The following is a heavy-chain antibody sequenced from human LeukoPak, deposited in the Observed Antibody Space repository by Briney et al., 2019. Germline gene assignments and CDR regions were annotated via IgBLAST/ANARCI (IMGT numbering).Heavy chain of an antibody. J-gene: IGHJ4*02. CDR2: MYYSGTT. V-gene: IGHV4-39*01. CDR3: ARQEAHGSSSLDY. CDR1: GDSISSSSYY. D-gene: IGHD6-6*01. Sequence: PSEILSLTCTVSGDSISSSSYYWGWIRQPPGKGLEWIGSMYYSGTTYYNPSLKSRVTMSVDTSNNQFSLKLSSVIAADTAVYYCARQEAHGSSSLDYWGQGTLVTVSS.